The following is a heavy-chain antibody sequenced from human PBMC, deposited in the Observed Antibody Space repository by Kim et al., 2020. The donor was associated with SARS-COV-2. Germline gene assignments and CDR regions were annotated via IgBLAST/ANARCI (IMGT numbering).Heavy chain of an antibody. D-gene: IGHD1-1*01. V-gene: IGHV6-1*01. J-gene: IGHJ4*02. CDR3: ARDDTGTGDFDY. Sequence: DYAVSVKSRITINPDTSKNQFSLQLNSVTPEDTAVYYCARDDTGTGDFDYWGQGTLVTVSS.